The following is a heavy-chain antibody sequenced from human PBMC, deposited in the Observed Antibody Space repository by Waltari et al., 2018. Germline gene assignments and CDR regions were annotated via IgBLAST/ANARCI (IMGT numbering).Heavy chain of an antibody. J-gene: IGHJ3*02. D-gene: IGHD6-13*01. CDR1: GGSFSGYY. V-gene: IGHV4-34*01. Sequence: QVQLQQWGAGLLKPSETLSLTCAVYGGSFSGYYWSWIRQPPGKGLEWIGEINHSGSTNYNPSLKSRVTISVDTSKNQFSLKLSSVTAADTAVYYCARVPGSIAAAGTRAFDIWGQGTMVTVSS. CDR2: INHSGST. CDR3: ARVPGSIAAAGTRAFDI.